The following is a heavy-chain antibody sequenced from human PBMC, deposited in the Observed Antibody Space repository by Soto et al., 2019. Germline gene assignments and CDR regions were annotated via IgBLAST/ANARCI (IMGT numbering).Heavy chain of an antibody. CDR3: ARESGYSYSYSSD. CDR1: GGSVSSGSYY. Sequence: SETLSLTCTVSGGSVSSGSYYWSWIRQPPGKGLEWIGYIYYSGSTNYNPSLKSRVTISVDTSKNQFSLKLSSVTAADTAVYYCARESGYSYSYSSDWGQGTLVTVSS. V-gene: IGHV4-61*01. J-gene: IGHJ4*02. D-gene: IGHD5-18*01. CDR2: IYYSGST.